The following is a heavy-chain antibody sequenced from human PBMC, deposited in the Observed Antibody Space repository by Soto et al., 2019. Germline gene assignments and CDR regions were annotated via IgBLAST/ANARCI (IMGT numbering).Heavy chain of an antibody. CDR1: GDSVSSNSAA. J-gene: IGHJ4*02. CDR2: TYYRSKWYN. V-gene: IGHV6-1*01. CDR3: ARERSGYSSGWSTKYYFDY. D-gene: IGHD6-19*01. Sequence: SQTLSLTCVISGDSVSSNSAAWNWIRQSPSRGLEWLGRTYYRSKWYNDYAVSVKSRITINPDTSKNQFSLQLNSVTPEDTAVYYCARERSGYSSGWSTKYYFDYWGQGTLVTVSS.